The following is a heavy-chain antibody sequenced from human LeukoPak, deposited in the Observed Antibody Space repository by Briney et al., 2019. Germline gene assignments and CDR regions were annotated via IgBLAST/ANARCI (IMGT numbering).Heavy chain of an antibody. CDR1: GFSVSSNY. Sequence: GGSLRLSCAASGFSVSSNYMSWVRQAPGKGLEWVSMIYSDGNTYYADSVKGRFTISRDNSKNTLYLQMNSLRAEDSAMFYCARWTGTYYDFWGQGTLVTVSS. CDR2: IYSDGNT. D-gene: IGHD3/OR15-3a*01. CDR3: ARWTGTYYDF. V-gene: IGHV3-53*01. J-gene: IGHJ4*02.